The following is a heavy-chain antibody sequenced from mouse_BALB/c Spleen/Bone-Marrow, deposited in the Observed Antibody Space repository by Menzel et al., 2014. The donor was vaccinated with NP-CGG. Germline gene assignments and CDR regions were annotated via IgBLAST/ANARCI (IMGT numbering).Heavy chain of an antibody. Sequence: VQRVESGAELVKPGASVKLSCKASGYTFTSYWMHWVKQRPGQGLEWIGEIDPSNGRTNYNEKFKNKATLTVDKSSSTAYMQLSSLTSEDSAVYYCARSTTAVVRYWYFDVWGAGTTVTVSS. D-gene: IGHD1-1*01. J-gene: IGHJ1*01. V-gene: IGHV1S81*02. CDR3: ARSTTAVVRYWYFDV. CDR2: IDPSNGRT. CDR1: GYTFTSYW.